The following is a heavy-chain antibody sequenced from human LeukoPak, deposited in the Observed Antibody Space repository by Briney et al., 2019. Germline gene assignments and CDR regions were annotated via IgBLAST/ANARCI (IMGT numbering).Heavy chain of an antibody. V-gene: IGHV3-21*01. Sequence: GGSLRFSCTASGFAFSAYSMNWVRQAPGKGLQWVSSISRDSKYIYYADSLKGRFTISRDNAKNSLYMQMNSLRAEDTAVYYCARSVTMTGIDYWGQGILVTVSS. CDR2: ISRDSKYI. J-gene: IGHJ4*02. CDR1: GFAFSAYS. D-gene: IGHD4-17*01. CDR3: ARSVTMTGIDY.